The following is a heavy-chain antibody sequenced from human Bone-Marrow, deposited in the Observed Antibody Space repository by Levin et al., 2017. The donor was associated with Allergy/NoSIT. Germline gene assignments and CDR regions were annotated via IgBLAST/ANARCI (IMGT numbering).Heavy chain of an antibody. J-gene: IGHJ5*02. CDR1: GYSFTKYW. CDR3: AKEGAHGSPAGFDP. Sequence: GESLKISCKASGYSFTKYWIAWLRQTPGKGLEWMGIIYPRDSDIRYSPSFQGQVTISADKSINTAYLQWNSLKAADTAIYYGAKEGAHGSPAGFDPWGQGTVVTVSS. CDR2: IYPRDSDI. V-gene: IGHV5-51*01. D-gene: IGHD3-16*01.